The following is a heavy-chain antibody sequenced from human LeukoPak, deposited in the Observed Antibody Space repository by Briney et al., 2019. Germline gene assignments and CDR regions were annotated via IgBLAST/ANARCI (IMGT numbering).Heavy chain of an antibody. CDR2: INHSGST. Sequence: PSETLSLTCAVYGGSFSGYYWSWIRQPPGKGLEWIGEINHSGSTYYNPSLKSRVTISVDTSKNQFSLKLSSVTAADTAVYYCAIQRGYSYGLDYWGQGTLVTVSS. V-gene: IGHV4-34*01. CDR1: GGSFSGYY. J-gene: IGHJ4*02. CDR3: AIQRGYSYGLDY. D-gene: IGHD5-18*01.